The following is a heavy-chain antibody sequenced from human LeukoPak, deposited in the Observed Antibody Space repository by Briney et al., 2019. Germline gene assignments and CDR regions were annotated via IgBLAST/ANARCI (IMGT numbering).Heavy chain of an antibody. J-gene: IGHJ3*02. CDR1: GYTFTSYY. D-gene: IGHD3-3*01. CDR2: INPSGGST. CDR3: ASFRPKSYDFWSGYSNDAFGI. Sequence: GASVKVSCKASGYTFTSYYMHWVRQAPGQGLEWMGIINPSGGSTSYAQKFQGRVTMTRDTSTSTVYMELSSLRSEDTAVYYCASFRPKSYDFWSGYSNDAFGIWGQGTMVTVSS. V-gene: IGHV1-46*03.